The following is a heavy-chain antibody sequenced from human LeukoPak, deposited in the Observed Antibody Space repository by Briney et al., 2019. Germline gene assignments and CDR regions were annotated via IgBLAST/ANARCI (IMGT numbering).Heavy chain of an antibody. V-gene: IGHV3-23*01. CDR1: GFTFSSYA. CDR2: ISGSGGST. CDR3: ARDQTVTTDAFDI. J-gene: IGHJ3*02. D-gene: IGHD4-17*01. Sequence: GGSLRLSCAASGFTFSSYAMSWVRQAPGKGLEWVSAISGSGGSTYYADSVKGRFTISRDNSKNTLYLQMNSLRAEDTAVYYCARDQTVTTDAFDIWGQGTMVTVSS.